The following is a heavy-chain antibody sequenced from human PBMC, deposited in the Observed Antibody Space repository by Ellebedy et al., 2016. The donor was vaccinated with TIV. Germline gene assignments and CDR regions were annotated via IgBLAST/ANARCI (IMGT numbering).Heavy chain of an antibody. J-gene: IGHJ5*02. D-gene: IGHD3-10*01. Sequence: GSLRLSCTVSDSSISSYYWSWIRQPPGKGLDWIGYIYYSGSTNYNPSLKSRVAISVDTSKNQVSLKLRSVTAADTAVYYCARRQALRGVKGLYNWFDPWGQGTLVTVSS. CDR3: ARRQALRGVKGLYNWFDP. V-gene: IGHV4-59*08. CDR1: DSSISSYY. CDR2: IYYSGST.